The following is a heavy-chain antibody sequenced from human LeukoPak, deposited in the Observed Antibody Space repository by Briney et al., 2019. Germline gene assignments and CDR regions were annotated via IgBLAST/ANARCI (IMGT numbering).Heavy chain of an antibody. J-gene: IGHJ3*02. CDR1: SGSISPYY. CDR3: ASHDYGGNSGVAHAFDI. V-gene: IGHV4-4*07. CDR2: IYSGGSS. Sequence: PSETLSLTCTVSSGSISPYYWSWVRQPAGKGLEWIGRIYSGGSSHYNPSLKSRVTISVDTSKNQFSLKLSSVTAADTAVYYCASHDYGGNSGVAHAFDIWGQGTMVTVSS. D-gene: IGHD4-23*01.